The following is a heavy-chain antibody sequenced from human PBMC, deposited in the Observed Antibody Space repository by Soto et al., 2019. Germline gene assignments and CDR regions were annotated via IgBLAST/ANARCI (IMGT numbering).Heavy chain of an antibody. V-gene: IGHV3-23*01. J-gene: IGHJ3*02. CDR2: ISGSGGTI. CDR3: ATYGATDAFDI. CDR1: GFTFSSYA. D-gene: IGHD4-17*01. Sequence: GSLRLSCAASGFTFSSYAMSWVRQAPGKGLEWVSAISGSGGTIYYADSVKGRFTISRDNAKNSLYLQMNSLRAEDTAVYYCATYGATDAFDIWGQGTMVTVSS.